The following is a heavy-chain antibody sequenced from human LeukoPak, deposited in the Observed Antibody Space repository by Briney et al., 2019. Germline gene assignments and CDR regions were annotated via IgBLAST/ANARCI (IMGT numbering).Heavy chain of an antibody. CDR3: ARERGYSGYDYFIDSPSDS. CDR1: GFTFSSYE. D-gene: IGHD5-12*01. V-gene: IGHV3-48*03. J-gene: IGHJ4*02. Sequence: GGSLRLSCAASGFTFSSYEMNWVRQAPGKGLEWVSYISSSGDTIYYADSVKGRFTISRDNAKNSLYLQMNSLRAEDTAAYYCARERGYSGYDYFIDSPSDSWGQGTLVTVSS. CDR2: ISSSGDTI.